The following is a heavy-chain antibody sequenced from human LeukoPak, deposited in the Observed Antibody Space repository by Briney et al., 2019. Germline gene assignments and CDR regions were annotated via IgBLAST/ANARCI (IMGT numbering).Heavy chain of an antibody. D-gene: IGHD3-10*01. J-gene: IGHJ4*02. V-gene: IGHV3-66*01. CDR2: IYTGGST. CDR1: GFTVGSNY. CDR3: TKGLWAGVSAARD. Sequence: GGSLRLSCAASGFTVGSNYMSWVRQAPGKGLEWVSVIYTGGSTYYADSVKGRFTISRDNSKNTLYLQMNSLRAEDTAVYYCTKGLWAGVSAARDWGQGTLVTVSS.